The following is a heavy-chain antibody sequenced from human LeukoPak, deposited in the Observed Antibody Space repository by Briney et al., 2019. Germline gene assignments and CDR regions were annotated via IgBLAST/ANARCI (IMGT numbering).Heavy chain of an antibody. V-gene: IGHV5-51*01. CDR3: ARSMGYCSSTSCYVDY. D-gene: IGHD2-2*01. CDR1: GYTFTSYW. J-gene: IGHJ4*02. CDR2: IYPGDSDT. Sequence: HGESLQISCKGSGYTFTSYWIGGVRRMPGKGLEWMGIIYPGDSDTRYSPPFQGQVTISADKSISTACLQWSSLKASDTAMYYCARSMGYCSSTSCYVDYWGQGTLVTVSS.